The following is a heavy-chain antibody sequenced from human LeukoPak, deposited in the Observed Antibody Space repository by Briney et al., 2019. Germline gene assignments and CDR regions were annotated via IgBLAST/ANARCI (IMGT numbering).Heavy chain of an antibody. Sequence: PSETLSLTCTVSGGSISSSSYYWGWIRQPPGKGLEWTGSIYYSGSTLYNPSLKSRVTISVDTSKNQFSLNLRSVTAADTAVYYCARLSSQWLVDYWGQGTLVTVSS. CDR1: GGSISSSSYY. J-gene: IGHJ4*02. CDR3: ARLSSQWLVDY. CDR2: IYYSGST. V-gene: IGHV4-39*01. D-gene: IGHD6-19*01.